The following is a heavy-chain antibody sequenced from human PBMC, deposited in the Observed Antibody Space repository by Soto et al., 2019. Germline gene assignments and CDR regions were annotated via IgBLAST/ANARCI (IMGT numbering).Heavy chain of an antibody. Sequence: QVQLVQSGAEVKKPGSSVKVSCKASGGTFSNYAISWVRQAPGQGLEWMGGVIPMFGTANYAQKFQGRVTITADESTITAYLELRSLRSEDTAVYYCARYYDILTGGSYYYGMDVWGQGTTVTVSS. CDR2: VIPMFGTA. CDR1: GGTFSNYA. J-gene: IGHJ6*02. V-gene: IGHV1-69*01. CDR3: ARYYDILTGGSYYYGMDV. D-gene: IGHD3-9*01.